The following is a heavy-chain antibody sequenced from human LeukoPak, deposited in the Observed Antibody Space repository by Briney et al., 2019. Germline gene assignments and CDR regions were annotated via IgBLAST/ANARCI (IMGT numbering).Heavy chain of an antibody. D-gene: IGHD2-21*01. V-gene: IGHV3-23*01. J-gene: IGHJ4*02. CDR1: GFTFSSYS. CDR3: AKSYCGGDCYDY. Sequence: GGSLRLSCAASGFTFSSYSMNWVRQAPGKGLEWVSAISGSGGSTYYADSVKGRFTISRDNSKNTLYLQMNSLRAEDMAVYYCAKSYCGGDCYDYWGQGTLVTVSS. CDR2: ISGSGGST.